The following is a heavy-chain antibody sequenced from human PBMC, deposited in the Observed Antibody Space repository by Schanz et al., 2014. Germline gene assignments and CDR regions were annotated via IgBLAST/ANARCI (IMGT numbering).Heavy chain of an antibody. V-gene: IGHV3-23*04. D-gene: IGHD5-18*01. CDR3: ASERGYSYGYGAFDI. CDR2: ISGNGGST. J-gene: IGHJ3*02. Sequence: VQLVESGGGVVQPGGSLRLSCEASRFTFSSYSFNWVRQAPGKGLEWVSAISGNGGSTYFADSVKGRFTISRDNSDNTLFLQMNSLRAEDTAVYYCASERGYSYGYGAFDIWGQGTMVTVSS. CDR1: RFTFSSYS.